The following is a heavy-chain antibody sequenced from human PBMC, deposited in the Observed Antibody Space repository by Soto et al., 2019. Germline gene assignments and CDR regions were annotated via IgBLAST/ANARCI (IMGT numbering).Heavy chain of an antibody. CDR3: ARHDYGGFGL. CDR2: IYYSRST. CDR1: GDSISSSSYY. Sequence: QLQLQASGPGLVKPSETLSPTCTVTGDSISSSSYYLGWMRQPPGKGLAWIGSIYYSRSTYYNPSLKRRVNISVDTSKNQFSLKLSSGTAADSAVYYCARHDYGGFGLWGQGTLVTVSS. V-gene: IGHV4-39*01. J-gene: IGHJ4*02. D-gene: IGHD4-17*01.